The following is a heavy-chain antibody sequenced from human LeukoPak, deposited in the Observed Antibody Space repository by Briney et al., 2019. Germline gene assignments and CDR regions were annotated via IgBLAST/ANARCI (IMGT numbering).Heavy chain of an antibody. CDR3: ARGVVPAAISGYFYYGVDV. CDR1: GYTFTSYG. V-gene: IGHV1-18*01. CDR2: ISAYNGNT. D-gene: IGHD2-2*01. Sequence: ASVKVSCKASGYTFTSYGISWVRQAPGQGLEWMGWISAYNGNTNYAQKLQGRVTMTTDTSTSTAYMELRSLRSDGTAVYYCARGVVPAAISGYFYYGVDVWGQGTTVTVSS. J-gene: IGHJ6*02.